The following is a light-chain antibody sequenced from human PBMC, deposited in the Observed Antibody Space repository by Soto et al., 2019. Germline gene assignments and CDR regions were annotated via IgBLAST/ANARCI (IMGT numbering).Light chain of an antibody. CDR1: SSDVGGYNH. CDR3: CSYTSSSIRV. J-gene: IGLJ3*02. V-gene: IGLV2-14*01. Sequence: QSALTQPASVSGSPGQSITISCTGTSSDVGGYNHVSWYQQHPGKAPKLIIYEVRNRPSGVSNRLSGSKSGNTASLTISGLQADDEADYYCCSYTSSSIRVFGGGNKLTVL. CDR2: EVR.